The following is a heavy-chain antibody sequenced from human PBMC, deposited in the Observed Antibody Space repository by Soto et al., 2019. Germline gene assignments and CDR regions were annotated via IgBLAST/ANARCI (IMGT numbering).Heavy chain of an antibody. V-gene: IGHV3-33*01. CDR2: IWYDGSNK. CDR3: AFPGEGYFDY. Sequence: GGSLRLSCAASVFTFSSYGMHWVRQAPGKGLEWVAVIWYDGSNKYYADSVKGRFTISRDNSKNTLYLQMNSLRAEETTGYYCAFPGEGYFDYWGQGTLVTVSS. CDR1: VFTFSSYG. J-gene: IGHJ4*02. D-gene: IGHD4-17*01.